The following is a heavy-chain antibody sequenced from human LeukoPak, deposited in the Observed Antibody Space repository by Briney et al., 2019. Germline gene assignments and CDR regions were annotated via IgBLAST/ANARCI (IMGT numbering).Heavy chain of an antibody. D-gene: IGHD6-6*01. J-gene: IGHJ6*02. CDR3: ARHDFWSIAARPYYYGMDV. V-gene: IGHV5-10-1*01. Sequence: GESLKISCKGSGYSFTSYWISWVRQMPGKGLEWMGRIDPSDSCTNYSPSFQGHVTISADKPISTAYLQWSSLKASDTAMYYCARHDFWSIAARPYYYGMDVWGQGTTVTVSS. CDR1: GYSFTSYW. CDR2: IDPSDSCT.